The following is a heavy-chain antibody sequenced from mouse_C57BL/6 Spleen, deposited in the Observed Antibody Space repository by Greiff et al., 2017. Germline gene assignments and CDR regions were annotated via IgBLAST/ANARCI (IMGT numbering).Heavy chain of an antibody. CDR1: GYTFTSYW. Sequence: QVQLQQPGAELVKPGASVKLSCKASGYTFTSYWMHWVKQRPGRGLEWIGRIDPNSGGTKYNEKFKSKATLTVDKPSSTAYMQLSSLTSEDSAVYYCARSFFSTLVAVVPPDFDYWGQGTTLTVSS. J-gene: IGHJ2*01. V-gene: IGHV1-72*01. CDR3: ARSFFSTLVAVVPPDFDY. D-gene: IGHD1-1*01. CDR2: IDPNSGGT.